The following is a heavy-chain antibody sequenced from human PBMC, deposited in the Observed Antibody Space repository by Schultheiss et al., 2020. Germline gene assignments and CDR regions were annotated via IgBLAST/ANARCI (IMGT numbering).Heavy chain of an antibody. CDR1: GFTFSSYA. CDR2: ISGSGSST. J-gene: IGHJ6*02. D-gene: IGHD2/OR15-2a*01. CDR3: AKDLRNIQIYYYYGMDV. V-gene: IGHV3-23*01. Sequence: GESLKISCAASGFTFSSYAMSWVRQAPGKGLEWVSAISGSGSSTYYSDSVKGRFTISRDNSKNTLYLHMSSLRAEDTAVYYCAKDLRNIQIYYYYGMDVWGQGTTVTVSS.